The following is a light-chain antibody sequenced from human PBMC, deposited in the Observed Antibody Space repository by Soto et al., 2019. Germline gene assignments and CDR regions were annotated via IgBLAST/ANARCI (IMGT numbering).Light chain of an antibody. V-gene: IGLV2-8*01. Sequence: QSVLTQPPSASGSPGQSVTISCSGTSSDVGAYNYVSWYQQHPGKAPRLLIYEVSQRPSGVPDRFSGSKSANTASLTVSGLQPEVEADYYCSSYAGTNNLLYVFGTGTKVTVL. CDR2: EVS. CDR3: SSYAGTNNLLYV. J-gene: IGLJ1*01. CDR1: SSDVGAYNY.